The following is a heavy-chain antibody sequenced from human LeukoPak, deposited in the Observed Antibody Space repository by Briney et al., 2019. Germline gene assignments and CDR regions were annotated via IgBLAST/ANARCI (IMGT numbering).Heavy chain of an antibody. CDR1: GVSISSSSYY. CDR3: ARHPFTFGGVIVPDPLDY. V-gene: IGHV4-39*01. J-gene: IGHJ4*02. Sequence: SETLSLTCTVSGVSISSSSYYWGWIRQPPGKGLEWIGSIYYSGSTYYNPSLKSRVTISVDTSKNQFSLKLSSVTAADTAVYYCARHPFTFGGVIVPDPLDYWGQGTLVTVSS. D-gene: IGHD3-16*02. CDR2: IYYSGST.